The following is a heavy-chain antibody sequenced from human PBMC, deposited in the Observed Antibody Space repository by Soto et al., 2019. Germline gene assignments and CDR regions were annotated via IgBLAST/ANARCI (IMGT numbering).Heavy chain of an antibody. CDR2: ISYDGSNK. J-gene: IGHJ4*02. CDR3: AREYRFLEWLLYGYFDY. D-gene: IGHD3-3*01. CDR1: GFTFSSYA. V-gene: IGHV3-30-3*01. Sequence: QVQLVESGGGVVQPGRSLRLSCAASGFTFSSYAMHWVRQAPGKGLEWVAVISYDGSNKYYADSVKGRFTISRDNSKNTLYLQMNSLRAEDTAVYYCAREYRFLEWLLYGYFDYWGQGTLVTVSS.